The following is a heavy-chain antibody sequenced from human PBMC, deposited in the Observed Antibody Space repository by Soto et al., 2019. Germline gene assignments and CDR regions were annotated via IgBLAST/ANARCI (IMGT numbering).Heavy chain of an antibody. CDR3: AKCATGPHYDFWSGYYSPWFDP. J-gene: IGHJ5*02. V-gene: IGHV3-23*01. D-gene: IGHD3-3*01. CDR1: GFTFSSYA. CDR2: ISGSGGST. Sequence: GGSLRLSCAASGFTFSSYAMSWVRQAPGKGLEWVSAISGSGGSTYYADSVKGRFTISRDNSKNTLYLQMNSLRAEDTAVYYCAKCATGPHYDFWSGYYSPWFDPWGQGTLVTVSS.